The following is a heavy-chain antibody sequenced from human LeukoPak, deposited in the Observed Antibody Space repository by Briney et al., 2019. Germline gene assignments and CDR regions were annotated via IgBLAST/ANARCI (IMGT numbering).Heavy chain of an antibody. CDR2: ISSSSSYI. D-gene: IGHD3-16*01. Sequence: GGSLRLSCAASGFTFSSYSMNWVRQAPGKGLEWVSSISSSSSYIYYADSVKGRFTISRDNAKNSLYLQMNSLRAEDTAVYYCAKDTSLRHYDYVWGSSPAFDYWGQGTLVTVSS. J-gene: IGHJ4*02. V-gene: IGHV3-21*04. CDR3: AKDTSLRHYDYVWGSSPAFDY. CDR1: GFTFSSYS.